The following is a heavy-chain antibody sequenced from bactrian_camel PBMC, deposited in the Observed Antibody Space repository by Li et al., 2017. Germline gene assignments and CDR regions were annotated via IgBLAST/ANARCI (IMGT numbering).Heavy chain of an antibody. CDR2: LDADGST. Sequence: HVQLVESGGGSVQPGGSLRLSCELRGYTYKNGCMAWFRQAPGKKREGVAGLDADGSTMVVDSVKGRFTISKDNAKDILYLQMNNLSPEDTAMYYCAADRFNLQLSRYYTNWGRGTQVTVS. V-gene: IGHV3S53*01. J-gene: IGHJ4*01. CDR3: AADRFNLQLSRYYTN. CDR1: GYTYKNGC. D-gene: IGHD2*01.